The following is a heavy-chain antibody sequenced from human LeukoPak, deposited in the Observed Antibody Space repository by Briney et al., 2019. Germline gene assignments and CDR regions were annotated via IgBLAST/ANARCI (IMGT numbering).Heavy chain of an antibody. Sequence: SKTLSLTCAVYGGSFSGYYWTWIRQTPGKGLEWIGEMNPSGSTNYNPSLKSRVTISVDTSKNQFSPKLSSVTAADTAVYYCARGRQDVTMIVVIMTAVSYYLDVWGKGTTVTVS. CDR1: GGSFSGYY. CDR3: ARGRQDVTMIVVIMTAVSYYLDV. V-gene: IGHV4-34*01. CDR2: MNPSGST. J-gene: IGHJ6*03. D-gene: IGHD3-22*01.